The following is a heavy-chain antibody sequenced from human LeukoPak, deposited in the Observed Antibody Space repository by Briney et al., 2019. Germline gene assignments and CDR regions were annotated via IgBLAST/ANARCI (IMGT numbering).Heavy chain of an antibody. CDR3: TRGSSGRRDS. V-gene: IGHV1-8*01. J-gene: IGHJ4*02. D-gene: IGHD6-19*01. CDR2: MNPNSGNT. CDR1: GYTFTSCG. Sequence: ASVKVSCKASGYTFTSCGINWVRQATGQGLEWLGWMNPNSGNTGYGQNFQDRITMTRDISIGTAYMELTNLTSEDTAIYYCTRGSSGRRDSWGQGTLVTVST.